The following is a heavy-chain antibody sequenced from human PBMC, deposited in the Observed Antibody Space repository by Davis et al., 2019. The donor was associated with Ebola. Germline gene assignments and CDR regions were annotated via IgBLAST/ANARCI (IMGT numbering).Heavy chain of an antibody. V-gene: IGHV1-46*01. D-gene: IGHD2-15*01. Sequence: ASVKVSCKASAYTFTSYGISWVRQAPGQGLEWMGIINPSVGSTSYAQKFQGRVTMTRDTSTSTVYMELSSLRSEDTAVYYCAREIVVVVAATGYYYYGMDVWGKGTTVTVSS. CDR1: AYTFTSYG. J-gene: IGHJ6*04. CDR2: INPSVGST. CDR3: AREIVVVVAATGYYYYGMDV.